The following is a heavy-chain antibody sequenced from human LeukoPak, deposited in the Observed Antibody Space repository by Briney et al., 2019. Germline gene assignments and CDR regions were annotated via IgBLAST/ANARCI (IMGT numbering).Heavy chain of an antibody. V-gene: IGHV4-59*01. CDR1: GSSISTYY. Sequence: SETLSLTCTVSGSSISTYYWSWIRQPPGKGLEWIGYIYYSGSTNYNPSLKSRVTISVDTSKSQFSLKLSSVTAADTAVYYCARGTRQSSNHYFDYWGQGTLVTVSS. J-gene: IGHJ4*02. CDR3: ARGTRQSSNHYFDY. CDR2: IYYSGST. D-gene: IGHD4-11*01.